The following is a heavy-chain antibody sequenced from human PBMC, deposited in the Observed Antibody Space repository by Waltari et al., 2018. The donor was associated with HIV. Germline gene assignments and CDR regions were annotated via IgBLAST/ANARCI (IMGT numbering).Heavy chain of an antibody. J-gene: IGHJ4*02. CDR2: INQAGTER. V-gene: IGHV3-7*01. CDR1: GFTFSFSW. Sequence: EVQLVESGGGWVQPGGSLTLTCEASGFTFSFSWLRWVRQAPGKGLEWVANINQAGTERHYVDSVRGRFTISRDNGRTSLFLQMNSLSVDDTAVYYCATTHGSGDYDNDFDYWGQGTLV. D-gene: IGHD3-10*01. CDR3: ATTHGSGDYDNDFDY.